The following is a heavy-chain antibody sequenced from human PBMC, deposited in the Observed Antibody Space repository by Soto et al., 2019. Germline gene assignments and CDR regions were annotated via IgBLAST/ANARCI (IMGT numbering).Heavy chain of an antibody. J-gene: IGHJ6*02. CDR1: GGTFSSYA. CDR2: IIPIFGTA. CDR3: ARDNGEMATNNYYYGMDV. D-gene: IGHD5-12*01. V-gene: IGHV1-69*13. Sequence: GASVKVSCKASGGTFSSYAISWVRQAPGQGLEWMGVIIPIFGTANYAQKFQGRITITADESTSTAYMELSSLRSEDTAVYYCARDNGEMATNNYYYGMDVWGQGTTVTVSS.